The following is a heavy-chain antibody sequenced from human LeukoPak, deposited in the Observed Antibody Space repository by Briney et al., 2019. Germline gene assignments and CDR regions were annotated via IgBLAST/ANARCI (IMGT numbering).Heavy chain of an antibody. CDR3: AKSLVEGYCSGGSCYSIDY. Sequence: GGSLRLSCAASGFTFSSYGMHWVRQAPGKGLEWVAFIRYDGSNKYYADSVKGRFTISRDNSKNTLYLQMNSLRAEDTAVYYCAKSLVEGYCSGGSCYSIDYWGQGTLVTVSS. J-gene: IGHJ4*02. D-gene: IGHD2-15*01. CDR1: GFTFSSYG. CDR2: IRYDGSNK. V-gene: IGHV3-30*02.